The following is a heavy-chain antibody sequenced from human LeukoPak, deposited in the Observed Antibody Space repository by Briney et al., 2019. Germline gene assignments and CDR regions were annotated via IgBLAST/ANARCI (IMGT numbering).Heavy chain of an antibody. CDR3: ATMEITGYSSSPAAHLNYYYYYMDV. J-gene: IGHJ6*03. D-gene: IGHD6-6*01. CDR1: GGSISSYY. CDR2: IYYSGST. V-gene: IGHV4-59*12. Sequence: SETLSLTCTVSGGSISSYYWSWIRQPPGKGLEWIGYIYYSGSTNYNPSLKSRVTISVDTSKNQFSLKLSSVTAADTVVYYCATMEITGYSSSPAAHLNYYYYYMDVWGKGTTVTVSS.